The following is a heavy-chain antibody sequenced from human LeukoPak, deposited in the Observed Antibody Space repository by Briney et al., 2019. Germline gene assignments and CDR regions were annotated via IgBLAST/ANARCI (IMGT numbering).Heavy chain of an antibody. Sequence: GESLKISCKGSGYSFTSYWIGWVRQMPGKGLEWMGIIYPGDSDTRYSPSFQGQVTISADKSISTAYLQWSSLKASDTAMYYCARLSIVVVPAAEGWFDLWGQGTLVTVSS. D-gene: IGHD2-2*01. CDR2: IYPGDSDT. CDR3: ARLSIVVVPAAEGWFDL. CDR1: GYSFTSYW. J-gene: IGHJ5*02. V-gene: IGHV5-51*01.